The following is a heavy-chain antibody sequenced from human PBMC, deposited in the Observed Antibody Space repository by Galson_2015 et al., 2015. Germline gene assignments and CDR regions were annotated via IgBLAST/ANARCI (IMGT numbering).Heavy chain of an antibody. CDR3: AREGRDEDYGDYYFDY. D-gene: IGHD4-17*01. Sequence: SLRLSCAASGFTVNSNYMSWVRQAPGKGLEWVSVIYSGGSTYYADSVKGRFTISRDNSKNTLYLQMNSLRAEDTAVYYCAREGRDEDYGDYYFDYWGQGTLVTVSS. CDR2: IYSGGST. CDR1: GFTVNSNY. J-gene: IGHJ4*02. V-gene: IGHV3-53*01.